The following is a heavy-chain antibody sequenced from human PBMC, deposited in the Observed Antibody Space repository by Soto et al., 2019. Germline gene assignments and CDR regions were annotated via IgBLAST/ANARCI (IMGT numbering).Heavy chain of an antibody. V-gene: IGHV3-30-3*01. D-gene: IGHD6-6*01. CDR1: GFTFSSYA. CDR2: ISYDGSNK. CDR3: ARVKSSSRYGMDV. J-gene: IGHJ6*02. Sequence: LXLSCAASGFTFSSYAMHWVRQAPGKGLEWVAVISYDGSNKYYADSVKGQFTISRDNSKNTLYLQMNSLRAEDTAVYYCARVKSSSRYGMDVWGQGTTVTVSS.